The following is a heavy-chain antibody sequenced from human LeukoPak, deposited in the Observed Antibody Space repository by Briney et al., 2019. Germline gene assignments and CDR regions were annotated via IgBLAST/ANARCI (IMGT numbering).Heavy chain of an antibody. V-gene: IGHV4-34*01. CDR3: ARANYYDSSGYSRGAFDI. J-gene: IGHJ3*02. CDR2: INHSGST. CDR1: GGSFSGYY. D-gene: IGHD3-22*01. Sequence: SETLSLTCAVYGGSFSGYYWSWIRQPPGKGLEWIGEINHSGSTNYNPSLKSRVTISVDTSKNQFSLKLSSVTAADTAVYYCARANYYDSSGYSRGAFDIWGQGTMVSVSS.